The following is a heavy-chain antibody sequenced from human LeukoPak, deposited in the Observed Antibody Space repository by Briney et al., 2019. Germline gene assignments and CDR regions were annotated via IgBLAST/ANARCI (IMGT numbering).Heavy chain of an antibody. CDR3: ARVLYSSSSRYFDY. CDR1: GFTFSSYS. Sequence: GGSLRLSCAASGFTFSSYSMNWVRQAPGKGLEWVSSISSSSSTIYYADSVKGRFTISRDNAKNSLYLQLNSLRAEDTAVYYCARVLYSSSSRYFDYWGQGTLVTVSS. J-gene: IGHJ4*02. CDR2: ISSSSSTI. D-gene: IGHD6-6*01. V-gene: IGHV3-48*01.